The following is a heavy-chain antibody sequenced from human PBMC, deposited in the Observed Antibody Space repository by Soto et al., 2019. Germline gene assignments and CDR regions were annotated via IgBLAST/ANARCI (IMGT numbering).Heavy chain of an antibody. CDR3: AKQDNRDYSSSYAFDI. D-gene: IGHD3-22*01. CDR1: GGSFNDYY. Sequence: QLQLHQWGAGLLKPSETMSLTCDVYGGSFNDYYWTWIRQPPGKGLEWIGEINHSGKTNYNPSLKSRVAISVDTPKNQFFLNLNSETAADTAVYFCAKQDNRDYSSSYAFDIWGLGTLVTVSS. J-gene: IGHJ3*02. CDR2: INHSGKT. V-gene: IGHV4-34*01.